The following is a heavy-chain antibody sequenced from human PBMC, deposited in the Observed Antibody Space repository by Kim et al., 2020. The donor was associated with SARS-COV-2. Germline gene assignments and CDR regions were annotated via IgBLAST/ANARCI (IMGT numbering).Heavy chain of an antibody. Sequence: GGSLRLSCVASGLTFSKYTMHWVRQAPGKGLEWVALISSDGSNKYYPDSVKGRFTISRDNSKNTLYVEISSLRTGDTAVYFCARGGEGCSSNWYGDAFDVGCQRPIVPVS. J-gene: IGHJ3*01. CDR3: ARGGEGCSSNWYGDAFDV. CDR2: ISSDGSNK. V-gene: IGHV3-30-3*01. D-gene: IGHD2-2*01. CDR1: GLTFSKYT.